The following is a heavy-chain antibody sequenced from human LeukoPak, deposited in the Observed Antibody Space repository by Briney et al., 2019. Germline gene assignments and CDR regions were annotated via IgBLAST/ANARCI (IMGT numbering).Heavy chain of an antibody. J-gene: IGHJ5*02. CDR3: ARCFYDFWSANWFDP. CDR2: INHSGST. CDR1: GGSFSGYY. D-gene: IGHD3-3*01. V-gene: IGHV4-34*01. Sequence: PSETLSLTCAVYGGSFSGYYWSWIRQPPGKGLEWIGEINHSGSTNYNPSLKSRVTISVDTSKNQFSLKLSSVTAADTAVYYCARCFYDFWSANWFDPWGQGTLVTVSS.